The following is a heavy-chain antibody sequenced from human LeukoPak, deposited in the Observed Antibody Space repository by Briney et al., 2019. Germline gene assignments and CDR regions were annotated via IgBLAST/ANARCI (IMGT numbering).Heavy chain of an antibody. CDR2: IYHSGST. CDR1: GYSISSGYY. J-gene: IGHJ4*02. Sequence: SETLSLTCAVSGYSISSGYYWGWIRQPPGKGLEWIGSIYHSGSTYYNPSLKSRVTISVDTSKNQFSLKLSSVTAADTAVYYCARLKYYGSGSSDYWGQGTVVTVSS. CDR3: ARLKYYGSGSSDY. D-gene: IGHD3-10*01. V-gene: IGHV4-38-2*01.